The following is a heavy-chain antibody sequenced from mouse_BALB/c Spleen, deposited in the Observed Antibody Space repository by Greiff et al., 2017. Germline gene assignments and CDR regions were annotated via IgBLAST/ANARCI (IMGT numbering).Heavy chain of an antibody. CDR3: TRDGNYPLDY. CDR2: IYPSDSYT. V-gene: IGHV1-69*02. Sequence: VQLQQSGAELAKPGASVKLSCKASGYTFTSYWINWVKQRPGQGLEWIGNIYPSDSYTNYNQKFKDKATLTVDKSSSTAYMQLSSPTSEDSAVYYCTRDGNYPLDYWGQGTTLTVSS. J-gene: IGHJ2*01. CDR1: GYTFTSYW. D-gene: IGHD2-1*01.